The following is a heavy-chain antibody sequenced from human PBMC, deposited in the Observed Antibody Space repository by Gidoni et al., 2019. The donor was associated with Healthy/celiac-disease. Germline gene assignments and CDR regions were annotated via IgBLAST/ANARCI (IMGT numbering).Heavy chain of an antibody. D-gene: IGHD2-2*02. CDR1: GDSVSSNSAA. V-gene: IGHV6-1*01. J-gene: IGHJ6*03. CDR2: TYYRSKLYN. CDR3: AREREAAVIPLPGYYYMDV. Sequence: QVQLQQSGPGLVKPSQTLSLTCAISGDSVSSNSAAWNWIRQSPSRGLEWLGRTYYRSKLYNDYAVSVKSRIPINPDTSKNQFSLQLNSVTPEDTAVYYCAREREAAVIPLPGYYYMDVWGKGTTVTVSS.